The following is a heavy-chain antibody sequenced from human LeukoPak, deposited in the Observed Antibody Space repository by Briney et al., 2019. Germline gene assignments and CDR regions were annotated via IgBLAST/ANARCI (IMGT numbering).Heavy chain of an antibody. J-gene: IGHJ6*03. Sequence: GGSLRLSCAASGFTFSSYAMSWVRQAPGKGLEWVSAISGSGGSTYYADSVKGRFTISRDNSKNTLYLQMNSLRAEDTALYYSGKAGRIPPPRITIFGVTYYYYMDVGGKGTTVTVSS. CDR2: ISGSGGST. V-gene: IGHV3-23*01. CDR3: GKAGRIPPPRITIFGVTYYYYMDV. CDR1: GFTFSSYA. D-gene: IGHD3-3*01.